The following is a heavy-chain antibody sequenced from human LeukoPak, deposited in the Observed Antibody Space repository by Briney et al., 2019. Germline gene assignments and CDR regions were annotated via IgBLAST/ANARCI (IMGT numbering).Heavy chain of an antibody. D-gene: IGHD1-26*01. CDR3: ARDEWGDAFDI. Sequence: KPGGSLRLSCAASGSTFSSYSMNWVRQAPGKGLEWVSSISSSSSYIHSADSVRGRFTISRDNAKNSLFLQMNSLRAEDTAVYYCARDEWGDAFDIWGQGTMVTVFS. V-gene: IGHV3-21*01. CDR1: GSTFSSYS. J-gene: IGHJ3*02. CDR2: ISSSSSYI.